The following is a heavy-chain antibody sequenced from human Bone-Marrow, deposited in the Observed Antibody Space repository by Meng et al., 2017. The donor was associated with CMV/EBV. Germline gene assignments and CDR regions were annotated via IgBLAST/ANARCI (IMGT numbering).Heavy chain of an antibody. Sequence: GESLKISCAASGFTFSSYGMHWVRQAPGKGLEWVAVIWYDGSNKYYADSVKGRFTISRDNSKNTLYLQMNSLRAEDTAGYYCAKEYSSSWYYADGMDVWGQGTTVTVSS. CDR2: IWYDGSNK. CDR1: GFTFSSYG. CDR3: AKEYSSSWYYADGMDV. V-gene: IGHV3-33*06. D-gene: IGHD6-13*01. J-gene: IGHJ6*02.